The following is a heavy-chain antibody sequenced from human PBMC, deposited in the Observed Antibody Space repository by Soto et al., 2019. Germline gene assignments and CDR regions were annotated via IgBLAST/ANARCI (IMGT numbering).Heavy chain of an antibody. CDR3: ARAVAGALFSDY. CDR2: ISAYNGNQ. CDR1: GYTFPSTG. J-gene: IGHJ4*02. V-gene: IGHV1-18*01. Sequence: QVQLVQSGAEVKKPGASVKVSCKASGYTFPSTGISWVRQAPGQGLERMGWISAYNGNQNYSQKPQGRATITTDASTSTADEELRSLRSDDTAVYYCARAVAGALFSDYWGQGTLVTVSS. D-gene: IGHD6-19*01.